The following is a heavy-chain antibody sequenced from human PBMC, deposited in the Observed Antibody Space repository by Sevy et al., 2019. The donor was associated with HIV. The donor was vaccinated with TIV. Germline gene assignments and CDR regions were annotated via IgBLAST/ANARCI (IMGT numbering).Heavy chain of an antibody. Sequence: GGSLRRSCAAFGFTFSNYGMTWVRQAPGKGLEWVSSVSGRGGKRYNADSVKGRFTISRDNSKNTLYLQMNSLRAEDTAVYYCARRGNYYGDAFDFWGQGTVVTVSS. CDR2: VSGRGGKR. V-gene: IGHV3-23*01. CDR3: ARRGNYYGDAFDF. J-gene: IGHJ3*01. CDR1: GFTFSNYG. D-gene: IGHD3-10*01.